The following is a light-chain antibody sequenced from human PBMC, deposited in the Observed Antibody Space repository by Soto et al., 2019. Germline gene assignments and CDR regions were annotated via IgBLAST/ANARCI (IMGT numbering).Light chain of an antibody. CDR2: GNS. CDR3: QSYDSSLSVYV. Sequence: QSVVTQPPSVSGAPGQRVTLSCTGSSSNIGAGYDVHWYQQLPGTAPKLLIYGNSNRPSGVPDRFSGSKSGTSASLAITGLQAEDEADYYCQSYDSSLSVYVFGTGTKVTVL. CDR1: SSNIGAGYD. J-gene: IGLJ1*01. V-gene: IGLV1-40*01.